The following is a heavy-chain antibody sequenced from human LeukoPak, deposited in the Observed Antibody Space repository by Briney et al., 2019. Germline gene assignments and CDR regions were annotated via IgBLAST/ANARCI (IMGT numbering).Heavy chain of an antibody. D-gene: IGHD3-3*01. V-gene: IGHV3-74*01. Sequence: GGSLRLYCAASGFTFSSYWMHWVRQAPGKGLVWVSRINSDGSSTSYADSVKGRFTISRDNAKNTLYLQMNSLRAEDTAVYYCASTPSYDFWSGKYRAPDYWGQGTLVTVSS. J-gene: IGHJ4*02. CDR1: GFTFSSYW. CDR3: ASTPSYDFWSGKYRAPDY. CDR2: INSDGSST.